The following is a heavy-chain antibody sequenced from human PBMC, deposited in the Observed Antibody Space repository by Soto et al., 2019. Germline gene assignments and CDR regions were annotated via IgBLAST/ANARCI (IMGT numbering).Heavy chain of an antibody. V-gene: IGHV1-69*02. Sequence: ASVKVSCKASGGTFSSYTISWVRQAPGQGLEWMGRIIPILGIANYAQKFQGRVTITADKSTSTAYMELSSLRSEDTVVYYCARGIDIAVTYYFDYWGQGTLVTVSS. CDR1: GGTFSSYT. CDR3: ARGIDIAVTYYFDY. CDR2: IIPILGIA. J-gene: IGHJ4*02. D-gene: IGHD2-21*01.